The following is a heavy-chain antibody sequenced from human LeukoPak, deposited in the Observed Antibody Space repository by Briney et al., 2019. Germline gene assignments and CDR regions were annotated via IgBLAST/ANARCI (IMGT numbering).Heavy chain of an antibody. CDR1: GFTFSSYA. CDR2: ISGSGGST. Sequence: GGSLRLSCAASGFTFSSYAMSWVRQAPGKGLEWVSAISGSGGSTYYADSVKGRFTISRDNSKDTLYLQMNSLRAEDTAVYYCAKDEAGTTSDYYYGMDVWGQGTTVTVSS. CDR3: AKDEAGTTSDYYYGMDV. V-gene: IGHV3-23*01. J-gene: IGHJ6*02. D-gene: IGHD1-1*01.